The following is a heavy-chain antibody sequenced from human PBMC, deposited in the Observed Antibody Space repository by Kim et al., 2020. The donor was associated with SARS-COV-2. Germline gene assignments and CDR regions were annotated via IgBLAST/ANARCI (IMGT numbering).Heavy chain of an antibody. CDR3: AREDIVVVPAIDY. D-gene: IGHD2-2*01. J-gene: IGHJ4*02. V-gene: IGHV3-33*01. Sequence: ADPVKARFTHPRDNSKNTLYLQMNSVRAEDTAVYYCAREDIVVVPAIDYWGQGTLVTVSS.